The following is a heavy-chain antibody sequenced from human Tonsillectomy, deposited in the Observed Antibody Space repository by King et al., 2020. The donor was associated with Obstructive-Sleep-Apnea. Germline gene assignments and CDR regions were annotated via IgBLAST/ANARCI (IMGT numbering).Heavy chain of an antibody. Sequence: QLQESGPGLVKPSETLSLTCTVSGGSISSSNYYWGWIRQPPGKGLEWIGSIYYSGSTYYNPSLKSRVTISVDTSKNQFSLKLSSVTAADTAVYYCARVPIAATGSHGWGRGTLVTVSS. CDR1: GGSISSSNYY. D-gene: IGHD6-13*01. J-gene: IGHJ4*02. V-gene: IGHV4-39*07. CDR3: ARVPIAATGSHG. CDR2: IYYSGST.